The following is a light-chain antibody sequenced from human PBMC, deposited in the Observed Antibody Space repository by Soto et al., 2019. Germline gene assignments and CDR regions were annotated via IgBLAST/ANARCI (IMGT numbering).Light chain of an antibody. CDR2: DAY. CDR1: QSFRGL. CDR3: QQRHMWPIT. V-gene: IGKV3-11*01. J-gene: IGKJ5*01. Sequence: EVVLTQSPVTLSLSPGERATLSCRASQSFRGLLAWYQQKPGQAPRLLIYDAYNRATGIPPRFSGSGSGTDFTLTISSLEPEDSAVSYCQQRHMWPITFGQGNDWRL.